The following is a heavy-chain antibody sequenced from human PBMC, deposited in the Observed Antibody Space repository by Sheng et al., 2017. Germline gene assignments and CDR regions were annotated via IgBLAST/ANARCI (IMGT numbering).Heavy chain of an antibody. D-gene: IGHD3-22*01. V-gene: IGHV4-34*01. CDR3: ARGRGAAYHYDSSGHRHLYYFDY. CDR2: FNRGGRT. J-gene: IGHJ4*02. CDR1: NGSFSGDY. Sequence: QVQLQQWGAGLLKPSETLSLTCAVYNGSFSGDYWSWIRQPPREGAWSGLGEFNRGGRTNYNPSLRSRVTISLDTSKNQFSLKLSSVTAADTALYYCARGRGAAYHYDSSGHRHLYYFDYWGQGTLVTVSS.